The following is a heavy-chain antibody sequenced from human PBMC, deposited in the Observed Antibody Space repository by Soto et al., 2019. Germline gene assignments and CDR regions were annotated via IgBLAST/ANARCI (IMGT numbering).Heavy chain of an antibody. CDR1: GFTFSSYA. D-gene: IGHD3-9*01. J-gene: IGHJ2*01. Sequence: ESGGGLVQPGGSLRLSCAASGFTFSSYAMSWVRQAPGKGLEGVSPISGTGGITYYADSVKGRFTISRDNSKNTLYLQMISLRVEDTAVYYCAKDRGNYDIVTGFYNWYFDLWGRGTLVTVSS. CDR2: ISGTGGIT. CDR3: AKDRGNYDIVTGFYNWYFDL. V-gene: IGHV3-23*01.